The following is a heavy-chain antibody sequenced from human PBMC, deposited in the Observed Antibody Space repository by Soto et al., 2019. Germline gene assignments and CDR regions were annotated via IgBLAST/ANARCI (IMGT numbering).Heavy chain of an antibody. D-gene: IGHD3-10*01. J-gene: IGHJ6*02. CDR2: INHSGST. V-gene: IGHV4-34*01. CDR1: GGSFSGYY. CDR3: ARGQVRGVIVYYYGMDV. Sequence: PSATLSLTCAVYGGSFSGYYWSWIRQPPGKGLEWIGEINHSGSTNYNPSLKSRVTISVDTSKNQFSLKLSSVTAADTAVYYCARGQVRGVIVYYYGMDVWGQGTTVTVSS.